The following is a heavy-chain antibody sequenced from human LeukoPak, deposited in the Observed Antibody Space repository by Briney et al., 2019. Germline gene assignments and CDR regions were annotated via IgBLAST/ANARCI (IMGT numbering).Heavy chain of an antibody. CDR3: ARDGLHTAHFDY. V-gene: IGHV3-48*02. Sequence: QAGGSLRLSCAASGFTFSSYTMNWVRQAPGKGLEWVSTVSDSFNKHYSDSVKGRFTISRDNAGNSLYLQMNSLRDEDTAVYYCARDGLHTAHFDYWGQGTLVTVSS. CDR2: VSDSFNK. D-gene: IGHD5-18*01. CDR1: GFTFSSYT. J-gene: IGHJ4*02.